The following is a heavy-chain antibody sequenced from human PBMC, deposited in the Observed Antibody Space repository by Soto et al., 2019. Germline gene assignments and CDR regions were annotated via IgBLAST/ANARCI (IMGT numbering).Heavy chain of an antibody. CDR1: GGSISSYY. CDR3: ARHYSAYSSSDWFDP. V-gene: IGHV4-59*08. D-gene: IGHD6-6*01. J-gene: IGHJ5*02. CDR2: IFYSGST. Sequence: SLTCTVSGGSISSYYWTWIRQPPGKGLEWIGYIFYSGSTNYNPSLKSRVTISVDTSKNQFSLKLSSVTAADTAVYYCARHYSAYSSSDWFDPWGQGTLVTVSS.